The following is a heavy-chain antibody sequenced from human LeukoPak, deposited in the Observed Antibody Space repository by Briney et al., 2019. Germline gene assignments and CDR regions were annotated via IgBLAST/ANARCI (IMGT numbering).Heavy chain of an antibody. D-gene: IGHD6-25*01. V-gene: IGHV6-1*01. Sequence: SQTLSLTCAISGDSVSSNSGTWNWIRQSPSRGLEWLGRTYYRSKWYSDYAPSVKGRITINPDTSKNHFSLQLNSVTPEDTAVYYCAAAHGKRWGQGTLVIVSS. CDR3: AAAHGKR. CDR1: GDSVSSNSGT. J-gene: IGHJ1*01. CDR2: TYYRSKWYS.